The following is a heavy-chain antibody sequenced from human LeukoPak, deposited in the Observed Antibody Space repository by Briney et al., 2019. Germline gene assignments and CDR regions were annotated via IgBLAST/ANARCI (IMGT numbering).Heavy chain of an antibody. CDR2: ISYNGTNK. J-gene: IGHJ4*02. CDR3: ARDRGGSGWYYFDY. D-gene: IGHD6-19*01. Sequence: PGRSLRLSCAASGFTFSIYAIHWVRQAPGKGLEWVAGISYNGTNKYYADSLKGRFTISRDNSKNTLYLQMNSLRAEDTAVYYCARDRGGSGWYYFDYWGQGTLVTVSS. V-gene: IGHV3-30-3*01. CDR1: GFTFSIYA.